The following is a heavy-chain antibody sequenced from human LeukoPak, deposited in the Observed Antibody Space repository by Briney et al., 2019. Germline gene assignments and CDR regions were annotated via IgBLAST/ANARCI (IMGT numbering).Heavy chain of an antibody. CDR1: GFTFSSYA. CDR3: AKDRYCSSTSCPLGLYYYGMDV. D-gene: IGHD2-2*01. J-gene: IGHJ6*02. CDR2: IYSCGST. Sequence: GGSLRLSCSASGFTFSSYAVHWVRQAPGKGLEWVSVIYSCGSTYYADSVKGRFTISRDNSKNTLYLQMNSLRAEDTAVYYCAKDRYCSSTSCPLGLYYYGMDVWGQGTTVTVSS. V-gene: IGHV3-23*03.